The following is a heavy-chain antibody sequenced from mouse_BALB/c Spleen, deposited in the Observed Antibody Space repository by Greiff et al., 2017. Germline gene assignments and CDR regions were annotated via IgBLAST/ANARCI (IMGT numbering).Heavy chain of an antibody. Sequence: EVKLVESGGGLVKPRGSLKLSCAASGFTFSDYYMYWVRQTPEKRLEWVATISDGGSYTYYPDSVKGRFTISRDNAKNNLYLQMSSLKSEDTAMYYCARAPYYGYGSVAWFAYWGQGTLVTVSA. D-gene: IGHD2-9*01. CDR3: ARAPYYGYGSVAWFAY. V-gene: IGHV5-4*02. CDR2: ISDGGSYT. J-gene: IGHJ3*01. CDR1: GFTFSDYY.